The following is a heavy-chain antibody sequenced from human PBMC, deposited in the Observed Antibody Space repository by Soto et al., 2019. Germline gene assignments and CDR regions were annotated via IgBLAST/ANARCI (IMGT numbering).Heavy chain of an antibody. Sequence: QVQLQESGPGLVKPSQTLSLTCTVSGASISSGGYYWGWIRQHPGKGLEWIGFIYYIGTSYYNPSLGSRITLSVDTSKNHFSLNLTSVTAADTAVYYGARVLRDVLSDRYYWYFDLWGRGTLVTVSS. D-gene: IGHD3-16*02. CDR3: ARVLRDVLSDRYYWYFDL. CDR1: GASISSGGYY. CDR2: IYYIGTS. V-gene: IGHV4-31*03. J-gene: IGHJ2*01.